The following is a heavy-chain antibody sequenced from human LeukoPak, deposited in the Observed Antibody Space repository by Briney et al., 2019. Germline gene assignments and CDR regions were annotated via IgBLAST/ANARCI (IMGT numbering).Heavy chain of an antibody. Sequence: GGSLRLACEASGFTFTNGWASGVRQAPGKGREWVGRIRSKTEGGTTDYAPPVKGRFTISRDDSKNMLYLQMNSLKTQDTAVYYCAIAISWFFDLWGGGTQVTVSS. CDR1: GFTFTNGW. J-gene: IGHJ2*01. V-gene: IGHV3-15*01. CDR3: AIAISWFFDL. D-gene: IGHD3-3*02. CDR2: IRSKTEGGTT.